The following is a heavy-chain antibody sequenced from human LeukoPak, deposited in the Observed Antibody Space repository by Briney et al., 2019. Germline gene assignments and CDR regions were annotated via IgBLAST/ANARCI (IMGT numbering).Heavy chain of an antibody. D-gene: IGHD4-17*01. Sequence: GGSLRLSCAASAFTFSSYGMHWVRQAPGKGLEWVAFIRYDGSNKYYADSAKGRFTISRDNSRNTLYLQMNSLRAEDTAVYYCAKEIWPTVTTPGWTYFDYWGQGTLVTVSS. CDR1: AFTFSSYG. CDR3: AKEIWPTVTTPGWTYFDY. V-gene: IGHV3-30*02. J-gene: IGHJ4*02. CDR2: IRYDGSNK.